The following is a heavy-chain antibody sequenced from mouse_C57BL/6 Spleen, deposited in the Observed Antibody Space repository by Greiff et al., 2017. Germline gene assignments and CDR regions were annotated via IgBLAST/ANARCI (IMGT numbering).Heavy chain of an antibody. CDR3: TSYYTLFAY. V-gene: IGHV1-15*01. J-gene: IGHJ3*01. CDR2: IDPETGGT. CDR1: GYTFTDYE. Sequence: VQLQEPGAELVRPGASVTLSCKASGYTFTDYEMHWVKQTPVHGLEWIGAIDPETGGTAYNQKFKGKAILTADKSSSTAYMELRSLTSEDSAVYYCTSYYTLFAYWGQGTLVTVSA. D-gene: IGHD2-12*01.